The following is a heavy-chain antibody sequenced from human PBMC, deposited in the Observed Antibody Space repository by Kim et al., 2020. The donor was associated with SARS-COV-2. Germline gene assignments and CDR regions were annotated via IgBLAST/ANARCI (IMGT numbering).Heavy chain of an antibody. V-gene: IGHV3-30*18. Sequence: GGSLRLSCAASGLMFNNHGMHWVRRATGKGLEWMSVISSGGVTKYYADSVKGRFTISRDNSKNTLYLQMNSLRAEDTAVYYCAKEGGGAVSSDEAFYDY. CDR3: AKEGGGAVSSDEAFYDY. CDR2: ISSGGVTK. CDR1: GLMFNNHG. D-gene: IGHD3-16*01. J-gene: IGHJ4*01.